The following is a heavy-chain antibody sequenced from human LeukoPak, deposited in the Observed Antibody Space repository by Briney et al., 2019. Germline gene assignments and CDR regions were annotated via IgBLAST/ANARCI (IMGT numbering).Heavy chain of an antibody. D-gene: IGHD6-13*01. CDR3: ARDRSSSWSNFDY. J-gene: IGHJ4*02. V-gene: IGHV3-30*03. CDR1: GFTFSSYG. Sequence: GGSLRLSCAASGFTFSSYGMHWVRQAPGKGLEWVAVISYDGSNKYYADSVKGRFTISRGNSKNTLFLQMNSLRAEDTAVYYCARDRSSSWSNFDYWGQGTLVTVSS. CDR2: ISYDGSNK.